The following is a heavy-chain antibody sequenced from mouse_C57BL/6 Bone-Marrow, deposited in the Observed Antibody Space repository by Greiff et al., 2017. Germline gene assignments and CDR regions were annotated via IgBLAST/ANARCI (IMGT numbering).Heavy chain of an antibody. CDR3: ARRRLYDYPYYYAMDY. J-gene: IGHJ4*01. D-gene: IGHD2-4*01. Sequence: QVTLNESGPGILQSSQTLSLTCSFSGFSLSTSGMGVSWIRQPSGKGLEWLAHIYWDDDKRYNPSLKSRLTISKDTSRNQVFLKITSVDTADTATYYCARRRLYDYPYYYAMDYWGQGTSVTVSS. CDR1: GFSLSTSGMG. CDR2: IYWDDDK. V-gene: IGHV8-12*01.